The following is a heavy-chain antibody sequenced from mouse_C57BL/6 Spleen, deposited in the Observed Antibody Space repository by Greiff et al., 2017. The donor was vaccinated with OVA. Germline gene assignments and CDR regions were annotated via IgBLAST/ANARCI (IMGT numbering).Heavy chain of an antibody. CDR1: GYAFSSSW. CDR2: IYPGDGDT. D-gene: IGHD1-1*01. Sequence: QVQLKESGPELVKPGASVKISCKASGYAFSSSWMNWVKQRPGKGLEWIGRIYPGDGDTNYNGKFKGKATLTADKSSSTAYMQLSSLTSEDSSVYFCAREVTTLVAHFDYWGQGTTLTVSS. V-gene: IGHV1-82*01. CDR3: AREVTTLVAHFDY. J-gene: IGHJ2*01.